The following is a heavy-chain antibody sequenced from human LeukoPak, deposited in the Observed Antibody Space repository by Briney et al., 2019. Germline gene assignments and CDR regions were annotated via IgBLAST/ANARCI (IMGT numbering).Heavy chain of an antibody. Sequence: GGSLRLSCAASGFIFSDYWMHWVRQAPGKGLLWVARINSDGSRTTYADAVKGRATVSRDNAQNTLYLQMNSLGADDTAVYYCARDPYGFGESFDSWGQGTLVTVSS. V-gene: IGHV3-74*03. D-gene: IGHD3-10*01. J-gene: IGHJ4*02. CDR2: INSDGSRT. CDR1: GFIFSDYW. CDR3: ARDPYGFGESFDS.